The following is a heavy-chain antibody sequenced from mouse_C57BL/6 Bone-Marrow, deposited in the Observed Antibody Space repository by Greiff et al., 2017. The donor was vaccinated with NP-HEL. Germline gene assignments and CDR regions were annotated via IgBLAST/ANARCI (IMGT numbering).Heavy chain of an antibody. CDR2: FHPYNDDT. Sequence: VQRVESGAELVKPGASVKMSCKASGYTFTTYPIEWMKQNHGKSLEWIGNFHPYNDDTKYNEKFKGKATLTVEKSSSTVYLELSRLTSDDSAVYYCARSIYGIHWYFDVWGTGTTVTVSS. V-gene: IGHV1-47*01. D-gene: IGHD2-1*01. J-gene: IGHJ1*03. CDR3: ARSIYGIHWYFDV. CDR1: GYTFTTYP.